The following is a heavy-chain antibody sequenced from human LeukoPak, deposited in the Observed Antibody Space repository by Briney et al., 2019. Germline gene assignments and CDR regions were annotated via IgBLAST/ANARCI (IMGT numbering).Heavy chain of an antibody. CDR1: GGSFTIYS. CDR3: ARHRRQQLVGFLDSWFDP. J-gene: IGHJ5*02. CDR2: ISPSGNT. D-gene: IGHD6-13*01. V-gene: IGHV4-34*01. Sequence: SETLSLTCAVYGGSFTIYSWTWIRQPPGKSLEWVGEISPSGNTQYNPSLKSRVTISLDASKSQFYLKLSSVTAADTAVYYCARHRRQQLVGFLDSWFDPWGQGTLVTVSS.